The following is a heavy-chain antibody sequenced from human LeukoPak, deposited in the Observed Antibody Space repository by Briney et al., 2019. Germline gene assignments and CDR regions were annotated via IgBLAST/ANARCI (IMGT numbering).Heavy chain of an antibody. V-gene: IGHV3-21*01. J-gene: IGHJ4*02. D-gene: IGHD5-24*01. CDR3: ASSRDGYNPFDY. Sequence: GGSLRLSCAASGFTFSIYSMNWVRQAPGKGLEWVSSISSSGTYIYYADSVKGRFTISRDNAKNSLYLQMNRLRAEDTAVYYCASSRDGYNPFDYWGEGTLVTVSS. CDR1: GFTFSIYS. CDR2: ISSSGTYI.